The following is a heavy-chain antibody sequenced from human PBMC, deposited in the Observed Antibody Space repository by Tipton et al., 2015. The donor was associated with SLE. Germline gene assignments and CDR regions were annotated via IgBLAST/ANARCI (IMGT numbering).Heavy chain of an antibody. J-gene: IGHJ2*01. D-gene: IGHD1-26*01. CDR1: RYTFTSYY. Sequence: QLVQSGAEVKKPGASVKVSCKASRYTFTSYYMHWVRQAPGQGLEWMGIINPSGGSTSYAQKFQGRVTMTRDTSTSTVYMELSSLRAEDTAVYYCAKDLDGWELLVSDYWYFDLWGRGTLVTVSS. V-gene: IGHV1-46*01. CDR3: AKDLDGWELLVSDYWYFDL. CDR2: INPSGGST.